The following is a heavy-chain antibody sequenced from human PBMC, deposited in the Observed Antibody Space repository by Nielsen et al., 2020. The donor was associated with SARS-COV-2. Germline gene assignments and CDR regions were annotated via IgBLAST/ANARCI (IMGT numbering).Heavy chain of an antibody. CDR1: GFTFDDYA. Sequence: GGSLRLSCAASGFTFDDYAMHWVRQAPGKGLEWVSLISWDGGSTYYADSVKGRFTISRDNSKNSLYLQMNSLRAEDTALYYCAKDKRGTAMVTWWFDYWGQGTTVTVSS. V-gene: IGHV3-43D*03. J-gene: IGHJ4*02. CDR3: AKDKRGTAMVTWWFDY. CDR2: ISWDGGST. D-gene: IGHD5-18*01.